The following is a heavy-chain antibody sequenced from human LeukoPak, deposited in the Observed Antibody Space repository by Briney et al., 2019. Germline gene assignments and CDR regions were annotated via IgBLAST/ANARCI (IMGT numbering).Heavy chain of an antibody. CDR1: GYTFTGYY. V-gene: IGHV1-8*02. D-gene: IGHD3-22*01. J-gene: IGHJ4*02. Sequence: GASVKVSCKASGYTFTGYYMHWVRQATGQGLEWMGWMNPNSGNTGYAQKFQGRVTLTWDTSISTAYMELRSLRSDDTALYYCARILTDYYDSTGYPEILDYWGQGTLVTVSS. CDR3: ARILTDYYDSTGYPEILDY. CDR2: MNPNSGNT.